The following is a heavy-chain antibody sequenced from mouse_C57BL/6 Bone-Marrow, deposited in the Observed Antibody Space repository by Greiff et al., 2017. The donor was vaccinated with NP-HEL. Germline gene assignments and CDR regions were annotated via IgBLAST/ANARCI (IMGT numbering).Heavy chain of an antibody. CDR2: INPSDSDT. Sequence: VQLQQPGAELVRPGSSVKLSCKASGYTFTSYWMDWVQQRPGQGLEWIGNINPSDSDTNYNHKFKDKATLTVDKSSSKAYMQLSSLTSEDSAVYYCARQFAYWGQGTLVTVSA. V-gene: IGHV1-61*01. J-gene: IGHJ3*01. CDR1: GYTFTSYW. CDR3: ARQFAY.